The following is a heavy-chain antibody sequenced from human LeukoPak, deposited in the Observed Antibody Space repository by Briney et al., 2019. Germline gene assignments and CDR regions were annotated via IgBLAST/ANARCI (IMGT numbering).Heavy chain of an antibody. CDR2: INPNSGGT. V-gene: IGHV1-2*02. D-gene: IGHD4-17*01. CDR1: GYTFTGYY. CDR3: AASVTTYEYYYYGMDV. J-gene: IGHJ6*02. Sequence: VKVSCKASGYTFTGYYMHRVRQAPGQGREGMGWINPNSGGTNYAQKFQGRVTMTRDTSISTAYMELSRLRSDDTAVYYCAASVTTYEYYYYGMDVWGQGTTVTVSS.